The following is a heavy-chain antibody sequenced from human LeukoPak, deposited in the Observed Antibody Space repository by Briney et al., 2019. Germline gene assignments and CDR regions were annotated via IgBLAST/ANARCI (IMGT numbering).Heavy chain of an antibody. CDR2: ISGSVGST. CDR3: AKAGSGSGSYAFDI. V-gene: IGHV3-23*01. D-gene: IGHD3-10*01. J-gene: IGHJ3*02. Sequence: GPCLSPSSAASASTFSIYAMGSVRQAPGKGLEWVSAISGSVGSTYYTDSVKGRFTFSRDNSKNTLYLQMNSLRAEDRAVYYCAKAGSGSGSYAFDIWGQGTMVTASS. CDR1: ASTFSIYA.